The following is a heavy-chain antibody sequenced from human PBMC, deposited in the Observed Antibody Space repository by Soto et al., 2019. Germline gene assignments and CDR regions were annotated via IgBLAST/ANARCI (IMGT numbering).Heavy chain of an antibody. Sequence: GGSLRLSCAASGFTFSSCWMNWVRQAPGKGLVFVSGINSGGSVYADSVKGRFTISRDTAKNTLYLDMNSLRVEDTAVYYCARGHGRLEPVYWGQGALVTVSS. J-gene: IGHJ4*02. V-gene: IGHV3-74*03. CDR2: INSGGS. D-gene: IGHD1-1*01. CDR3: ARGHGRLEPVY. CDR1: GFTFSSCW.